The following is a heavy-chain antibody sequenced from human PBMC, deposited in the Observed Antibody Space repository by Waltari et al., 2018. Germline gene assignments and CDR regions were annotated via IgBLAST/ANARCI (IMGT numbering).Heavy chain of an antibody. J-gene: IGHJ4*02. Sequence: QVQLQQWGAGLLKPSETLSLTCAVYGGSFSGYYWSWIRQPPGKEMEWIGEINHSGSTNYNPSLKSRVTISVDTSKNQFSLKLSSVTAADTAVYYCARGDSGDYDPFRYWGQGTLVTVSS. D-gene: IGHD4-17*01. CDR1: GGSFSGYY. CDR2: INHSGST. V-gene: IGHV4-34*01. CDR3: ARGDSGDYDPFRY.